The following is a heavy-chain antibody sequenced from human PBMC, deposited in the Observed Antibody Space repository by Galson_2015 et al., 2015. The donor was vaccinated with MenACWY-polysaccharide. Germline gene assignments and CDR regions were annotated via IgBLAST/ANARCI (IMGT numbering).Heavy chain of an antibody. CDR3: AKGAAHYGSGNYYDY. Sequence: SLRLSCAVSGFNFSSYGMSWVRQAPGKGLEWVSGLSPTTGNTYYADSVRGRFTISRDNSKNTLYLQMNSLRAEDTAVYYCAKGAAHYGSGNYYDYWGQGTQVTVSS. V-gene: IGHV3-23*01. CDR1: GFNFSSYG. CDR2: LSPTTGNT. D-gene: IGHD3-10*01. J-gene: IGHJ4*02.